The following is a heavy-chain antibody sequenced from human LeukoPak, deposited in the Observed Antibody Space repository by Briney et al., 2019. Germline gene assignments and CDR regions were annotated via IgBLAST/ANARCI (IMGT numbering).Heavy chain of an antibody. D-gene: IGHD4-17*01. CDR2: ISSGGDT. CDR1: GGSISSGPYT. V-gene: IGHV4-39*01. CDR3: ARLPTGFPNWFAP. J-gene: IGHJ5*02. Sequence: SDTLSPTCTVSGGSISSGPYTWGWIRQPPEKGLEWIGTISSGGDTYYNPSLQSRVIMSVDTSKSQFSLTLISVTAADTALYYCARLPTGFPNWFAPWGQGILVTVSS.